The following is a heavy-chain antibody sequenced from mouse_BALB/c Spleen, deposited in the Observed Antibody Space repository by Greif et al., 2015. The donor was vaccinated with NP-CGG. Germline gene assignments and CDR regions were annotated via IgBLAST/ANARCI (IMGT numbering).Heavy chain of an antibody. V-gene: IGHV5-12-2*01. CDR3: ARHYPLGFAY. J-gene: IGHJ3*01. Sequence: EVKVEESGGGLVQPGGSLKLSCAASGFTFSSYTMSWVRQTPEKRLEWVAYISNGGGSPYYPDTVKGRFTISRDNAKNTLYLQMSSLKSEDTAMYYCARHYPLGFAYWGQGTLVTVSA. CDR1: GFTFSSYT. CDR2: ISNGGGSP.